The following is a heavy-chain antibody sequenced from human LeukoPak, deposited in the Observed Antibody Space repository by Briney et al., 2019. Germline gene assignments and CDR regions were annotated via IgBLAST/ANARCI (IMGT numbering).Heavy chain of an antibody. D-gene: IGHD6-19*01. V-gene: IGHV3-23*01. CDR1: GFTFSSYA. J-gene: IGHJ4*02. CDR2: ISANGAGT. Sequence: GGSLRLSCAASGFTFSSYAMSWVRQAPGKGLEWVSAISANGAGTYYADSVKGRFTISRDNSKNTLYLQMNSLRAEDTAVYYCARVRYSSGWYSVADYWGQGTLVTVSS. CDR3: ARVRYSSGWYSVADY.